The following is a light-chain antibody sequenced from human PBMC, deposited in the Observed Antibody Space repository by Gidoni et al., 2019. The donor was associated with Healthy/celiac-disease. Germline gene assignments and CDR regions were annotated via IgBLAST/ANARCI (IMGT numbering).Light chain of an antibody. CDR3: LPSYSTPYT. CDR2: AAS. J-gene: IGKJ2*01. Sequence: DIQMTQSPSSLSASVGDRVTITCRASQRISSYVNWYQQNPGKAPKLLIYAASSLQSGVPSGFSGSGSGTDFTLAVSSLQPEDFATYYCLPSYSTPYTFGQGTKLEIK. V-gene: IGKV1-39*01. CDR1: QRISSY.